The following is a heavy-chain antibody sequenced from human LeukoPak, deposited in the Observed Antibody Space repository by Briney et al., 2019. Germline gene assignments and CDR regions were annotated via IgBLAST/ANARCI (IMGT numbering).Heavy chain of an antibody. CDR3: AKDLYYDILTGMTALDY. CDR2: ISYDGSNK. Sequence: PGGSLRLSCAASGFTFSSYGMHWVRQAPGKGLEWVAVISYDGSNKYYADSVKGRFAISRDNSKNTLYLQMNSLRAEDTAVYYCAKDLYYDILTGMTALDYWGQGTLVTVSS. D-gene: IGHD3-9*01. J-gene: IGHJ4*02. V-gene: IGHV3-30*18. CDR1: GFTFSSYG.